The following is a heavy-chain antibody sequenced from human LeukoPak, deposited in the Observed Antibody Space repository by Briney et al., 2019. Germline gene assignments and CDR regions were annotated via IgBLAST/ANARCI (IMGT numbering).Heavy chain of an antibody. CDR2: INHSGST. CDR3: ARGGGFGELSLPVDY. J-gene: IGHJ4*02. D-gene: IGHD3-10*01. V-gene: IGHV4-34*01. Sequence: PSETLSLTCAVYGGSFSGYYWSWIRQPPGKGLEWIGEINHSGSTNYNPSLRSRVTISVDTSKNQFSLKLSSVTAADTAVYYCARGGGFGELSLPVDYWGQGTLVTVSS. CDR1: GGSFSGYY.